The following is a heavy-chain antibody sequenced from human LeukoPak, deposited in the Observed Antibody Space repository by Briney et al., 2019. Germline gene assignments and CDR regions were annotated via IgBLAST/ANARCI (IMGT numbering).Heavy chain of an antibody. CDR1: GFTFSSYG. CDR2: IYSGGST. V-gene: IGHV3-NL1*01. Sequence: PGRSLRLSCAASGFTFSSYGMHWVRQAPGKGLEWVAVIYSGGSTYYADSVKGRFTISRDNSKNTLYLQMNSLRAEDTAVYYCARRPDYWGQGTLVTVSS. CDR3: ARRPDY. J-gene: IGHJ4*02.